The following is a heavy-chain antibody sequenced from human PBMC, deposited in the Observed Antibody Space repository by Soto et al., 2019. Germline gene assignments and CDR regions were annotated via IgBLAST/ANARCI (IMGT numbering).Heavy chain of an antibody. CDR1: GYTFTGYF. CDR3: ASGGGTILAPLP. D-gene: IGHD3-10*01. J-gene: IGHJ5*02. V-gene: IGHV1-2*02. Sequence: ASVKVSCKASGYTFTGYFMHWVRQAPGQGLEWMGWINPNSGATKYEQKFQGRVTLSRDTSIRTAYMELSGLKSDDTAVYYCASGGGTILAPLPWGQGTLVTVSS. CDR2: INPNSGAT.